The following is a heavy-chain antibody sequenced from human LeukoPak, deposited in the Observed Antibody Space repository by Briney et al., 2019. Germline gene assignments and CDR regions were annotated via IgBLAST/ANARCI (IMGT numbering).Heavy chain of an antibody. CDR1: GFTFSSYA. CDR3: ARDQRTYYYDSSGFPFNY. V-gene: IGHV3-30-3*01. J-gene: IGHJ4*02. Sequence: PGRSLRLSCAASGFTFSSYAMHWVCQAPGKGLEWVAVISYDGSNKYYADSVKGRFTISRDNSKNTLYLQMNSLRAEDTAVYYCARDQRTYYYDSSGFPFNYWGQGTLVTVSS. D-gene: IGHD3-22*01. CDR2: ISYDGSNK.